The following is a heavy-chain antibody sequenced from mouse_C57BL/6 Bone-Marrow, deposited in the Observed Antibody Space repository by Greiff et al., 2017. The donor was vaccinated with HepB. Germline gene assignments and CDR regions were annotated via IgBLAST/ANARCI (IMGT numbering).Heavy chain of an antibody. CDR2: IYPGDGDT. CDR1: GYAFSSYW. V-gene: IGHV1-80*01. D-gene: IGHD2-4*01. J-gene: IGHJ2*01. Sequence: VQLKESGAELVKPGASVKISCKASGYAFSSYWMNWVKQRPGKGLEWIGQIYPGDGDTNYNGKFKGKATLTADKSSSTAYMQLSSLTSEDSAVYFCAREGSTMITTRYYFDYWGQGTTLTVSS. CDR3: AREGSTMITTRYYFDY.